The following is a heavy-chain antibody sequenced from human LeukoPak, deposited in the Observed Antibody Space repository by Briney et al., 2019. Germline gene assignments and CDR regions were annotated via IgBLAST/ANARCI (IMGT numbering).Heavy chain of an antibody. J-gene: IGHJ4*02. CDR3: ARVSYYDSSGYYFLSYVDY. CDR1: GFTFISYA. D-gene: IGHD3-22*01. Sequence: GGSLRLSCAASGFTFISYAMNWVRQAPGKGPEWVSAISGGGGSTYYADSVKGRFTISRDNSKNTLYLQMNSLGAEDTAVYYCARVSYYDSSGYYFLSYVDYWGQGTLVTVSS. V-gene: IGHV3-23*01. CDR2: ISGGGGST.